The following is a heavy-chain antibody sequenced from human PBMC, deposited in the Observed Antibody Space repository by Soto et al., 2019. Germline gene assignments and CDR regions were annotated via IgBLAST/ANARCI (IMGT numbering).Heavy chain of an antibody. CDR2: VYTSGHT. Sequence: PSETLSLTCSVSGGSVSDQTYYWSWIRQPPGKRLEWIGRVYTSGHTDYNPSLTSRVTVSVDTSKNQFSLKLRIVTAADTAVYYCAREAAETVGDGYWCDPWGQGTLVTVSS. J-gene: IGHJ5*02. V-gene: IGHV4-61*01. D-gene: IGHD6-13*01. CDR1: GGSVSDQTYY. CDR3: AREAAETVGDGYWCDP.